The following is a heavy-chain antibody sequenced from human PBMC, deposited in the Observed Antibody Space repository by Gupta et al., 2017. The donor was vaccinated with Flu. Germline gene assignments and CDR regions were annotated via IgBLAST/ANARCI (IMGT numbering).Heavy chain of an antibody. Sequence: EVQLVESGGGLIHPGGSMRLSCAASGFTFSSYEMNWVRQAPGKGLGWVSYISGSGSIIYYADSVKGRVTISRDNAKNSLSLQMNSLRAADTAVYYCARSPTIAARVFDYWGQGTLVTVSS. CDR3: ARSPTIAARVFDY. D-gene: IGHD6-6*01. V-gene: IGHV3-48*03. J-gene: IGHJ4*02. CDR1: GFTFSSYE. CDR2: ISGSGSII.